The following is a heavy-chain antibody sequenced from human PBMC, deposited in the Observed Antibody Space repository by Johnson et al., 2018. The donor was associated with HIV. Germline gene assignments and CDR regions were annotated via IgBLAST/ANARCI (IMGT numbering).Heavy chain of an antibody. Sequence: VQLVESGGGLVQPGRSLRLSCAASGFTFDDYAMHWVRQAPGKGLEWVSGISWNGGSTDYADSVKGRFTISRDNAKNSLYLQMKRLRAEDTALYYCARVGGYCGGDCYAFEIWGQGTMVSVSS. CDR3: ARVGGYCGGDCYAFEI. D-gene: IGHD2-21*02. CDR2: ISWNGGST. V-gene: IGHV3-9*01. J-gene: IGHJ3*02. CDR1: GFTFDDYA.